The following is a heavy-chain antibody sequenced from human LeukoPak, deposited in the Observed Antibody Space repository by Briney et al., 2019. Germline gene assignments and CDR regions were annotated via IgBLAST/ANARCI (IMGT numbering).Heavy chain of an antibody. D-gene: IGHD3-10*01. CDR3: VKDRVDGSGSQFDS. J-gene: IGHJ4*02. CDR2: ISGSGAMT. CDR1: GFTFSGYD. Sequence: PGGSLRLSCAASGFTFSGYDMIWVRQAPGKGLEWVSSISGSGAMTYYADSVKGRFTISRDNAMDTLYLQMNSLRADDTAVYYCVKDRVDGSGSQFDSWGQGSLVIVSS. V-gene: IGHV3-23*01.